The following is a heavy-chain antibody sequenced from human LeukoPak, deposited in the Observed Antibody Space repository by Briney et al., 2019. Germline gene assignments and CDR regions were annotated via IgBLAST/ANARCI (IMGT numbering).Heavy chain of an antibody. CDR1: GFSFSFYS. V-gene: IGHV3-21*01. Sequence: TGGSLRLSCTASGFSFSFYSFNWVRQAPGKGLEWVSSISGTSTYIYYADSVKGRFTISRDNAKNSLYLQMNSLSAEDTAVYYCAKDRHYYGSGSYGYFDYWGQGTLVTVSS. CDR3: AKDRHYYGSGSYGYFDY. CDR2: ISGTSTYI. J-gene: IGHJ4*02. D-gene: IGHD3-10*01.